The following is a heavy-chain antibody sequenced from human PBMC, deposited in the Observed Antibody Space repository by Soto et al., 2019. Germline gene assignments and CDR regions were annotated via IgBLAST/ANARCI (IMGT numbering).Heavy chain of an antibody. V-gene: IGHV3-23*01. J-gene: IGHJ3*02. D-gene: IGHD3-22*01. Sequence: EVQLLESGGGLVQPGGSLRLSCAASGFTFSSYAMSWVRQAPGKGLEWVSAISGSGGSTYYADSVKGRFTISRDNSKNTLYLQMNSLRAEDSAVYYCDRSMIERYRGAFDIWGQGTMVTVSS. CDR1: GFTFSSYA. CDR3: DRSMIERYRGAFDI. CDR2: ISGSGGST.